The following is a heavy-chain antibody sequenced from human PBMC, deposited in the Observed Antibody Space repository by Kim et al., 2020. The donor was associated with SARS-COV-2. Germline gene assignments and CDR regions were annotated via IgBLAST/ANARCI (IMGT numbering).Heavy chain of an antibody. D-gene: IGHD2-2*01. CDR3: ARHGAAAF. V-gene: IGHV4-39*01. Sequence: ESTYYNPSLKSRVTISVDTSKNQFSLKLSSVTAADTAVYYCARHGAAAFWGQGTLVTVSS. CDR2: EST. J-gene: IGHJ4*02.